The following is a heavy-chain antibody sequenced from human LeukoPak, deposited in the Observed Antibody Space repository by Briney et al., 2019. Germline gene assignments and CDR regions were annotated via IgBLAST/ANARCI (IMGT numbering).Heavy chain of an antibody. CDR2: INPNSGGT. D-gene: IGHD3-10*01. J-gene: IGHJ3*02. V-gene: IGHV1-2*02. CDR1: GYTFTDYY. CDR3: AKDPGWFGELYAFDI. Sequence: ASVKVSCKASGYTFTDYYMHWVRQAPGQGLEWVGWINPNSGGTHHAQKFQDRVTMTGDTSISTAYMELSRLRSDDTAVYYCAKDPGWFGELYAFDIWGQGTMVTVSS.